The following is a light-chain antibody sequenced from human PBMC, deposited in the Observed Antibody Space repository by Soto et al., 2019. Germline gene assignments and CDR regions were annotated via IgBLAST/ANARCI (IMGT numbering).Light chain of an antibody. CDR3: LQNYDYPRT. V-gene: IGKV1-6*01. CDR2: AAS. J-gene: IGKJ1*01. Sequence: AIQMTQSPSSLSASVGDRVTITCRASQGIRNDLGWYQQKPGKAPKLLIYAASSLQSGVPSRFSGSGSGADFTLPISRLQPEDFATYNWLQNYDYPRTLGQGTKVEIK. CDR1: QGIRND.